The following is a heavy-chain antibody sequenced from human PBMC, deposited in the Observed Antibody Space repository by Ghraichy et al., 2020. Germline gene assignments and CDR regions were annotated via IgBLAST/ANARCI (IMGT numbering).Heavy chain of an antibody. Sequence: LSLTCAASGFTFHTYSMHWVRQAPGKGLEWLTTITHPGSDEYYADSVMGRFTISRDSSKKTLYLQMNSLRFEYAAIYYCAREGGDSGYAFDIWGQGTRVTVSS. CDR3: AREGGDSGYAFDI. CDR1: GFTFHTYS. V-gene: IGHV3-30-3*01. D-gene: IGHD4-17*01. CDR2: ITHPGSDE. J-gene: IGHJ3*02.